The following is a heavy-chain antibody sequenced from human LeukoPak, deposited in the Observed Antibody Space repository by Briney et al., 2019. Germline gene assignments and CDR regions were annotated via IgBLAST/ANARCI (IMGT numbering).Heavy chain of an antibody. CDR1: GFTFSSYA. CDR2: FKTKYHQV. V-gene: IGHV3-23*05. Sequence: SGGSLRLSCAASGFTFSSYAMNWVRQAPGKGLEWVSTFKTKYHQVYYAESVRGRFTISTDNSRNTVFLQMNSLRADDTALYYCARSVPDYTRFDYWGQGALVTVSS. J-gene: IGHJ4*02. D-gene: IGHD4-11*01. CDR3: ARSVPDYTRFDY.